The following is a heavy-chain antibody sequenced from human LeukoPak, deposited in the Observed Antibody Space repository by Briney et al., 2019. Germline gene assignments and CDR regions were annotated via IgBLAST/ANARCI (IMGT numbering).Heavy chain of an antibody. V-gene: IGHV4-59*01. D-gene: IGHD3-10*01. CDR2: IYYSGST. J-gene: IGHJ6*03. Sequence: SETLSLTCAVYGGSFSGYYWSWIRQPPGKGLEWIGYIYYSGSTNYNPSLKSRVTISVDTSKNQFSLKLSSVTAADTAVYYCARGGGYYGSGSYYYYYYYMDVWGKGTTVTISS. CDR3: ARGGGYYGSGSYYYYYYYMDV. CDR1: GGSFSGYY.